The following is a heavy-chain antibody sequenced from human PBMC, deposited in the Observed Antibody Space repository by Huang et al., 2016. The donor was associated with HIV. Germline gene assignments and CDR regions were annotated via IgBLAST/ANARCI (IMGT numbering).Heavy chain of an antibody. V-gene: IGHV4-34*01. D-gene: IGHD3-16*01. J-gene: IGHJ5*02. Sequence: QVHLHQWGAGLLKPSETLSLTCAVYGGSFSSYYWNGSRQSPGKGLEWIGHINHRGTTTYNPSLKSRVTMSVDTSKNQFSLKLNAVTAADTAVYYCAREIMISFGGPFDPWGQGTLVTVSS. CDR1: GGSFSSYY. CDR2: INHRGTT. CDR3: AREIMISFGGPFDP.